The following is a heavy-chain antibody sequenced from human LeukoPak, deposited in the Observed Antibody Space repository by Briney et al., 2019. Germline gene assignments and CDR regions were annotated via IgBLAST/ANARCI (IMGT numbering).Heavy chain of an antibody. J-gene: IGHJ4*02. CDR1: GFTFSSFA. CDR2: ISGSGAST. Sequence: PGGSLRLSCAASGFTFSSFAMSWVRQAPGRGLEWVSSISGSGASTYYADSVKGRFTISRDNSKNTLYLQMNSLRAEDTAVYYCAKDLDSGWYVWDYWGQGTLVTVSS. CDR3: AKDLDSGWYVWDY. D-gene: IGHD6-19*01. V-gene: IGHV3-23*01.